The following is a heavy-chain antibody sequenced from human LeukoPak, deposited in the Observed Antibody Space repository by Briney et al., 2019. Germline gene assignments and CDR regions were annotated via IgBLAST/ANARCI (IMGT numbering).Heavy chain of an antibody. CDR1: GFTFSSYE. CDR2: ITSSGGAM. CDR3: ARGGGFPSDY. D-gene: IGHD3-10*01. V-gene: IGHV3-48*03. Sequence: GGPLRLPCAASGFTFSSYEMTWVRQAPGKGLEWVSYITSSGGAMYYADSVKGRFTISRDNAKNSLYLQMNSLRAEDTAVYYCARGGGFPSDYWGQGTLVTVSS. J-gene: IGHJ4*02.